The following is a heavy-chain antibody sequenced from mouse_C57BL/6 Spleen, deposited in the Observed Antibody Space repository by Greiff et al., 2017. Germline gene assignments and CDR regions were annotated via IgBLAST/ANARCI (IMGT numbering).Heavy chain of an antibody. CDR3: ARIYDGYQGYFDY. CDR1: GFNIKNTY. V-gene: IGHV14-3*01. J-gene: IGHJ2*01. Sequence: EVKLQQSVAELVRPRASVKLSCTASGFNIKNTYMHWVKQRPEQGLEWIGRIDPANGNTKYAPKFQGKATLTADTSSNTAYLQLSSLTSEDTAIYYCARIYDGYQGYFDYWGQGTTLTVSS. CDR2: IDPANGNT. D-gene: IGHD2-3*01.